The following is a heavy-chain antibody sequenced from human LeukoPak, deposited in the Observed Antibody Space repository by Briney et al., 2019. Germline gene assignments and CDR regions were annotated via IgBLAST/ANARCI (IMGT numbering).Heavy chain of an antibody. CDR3: ARAPLEVYAMGGVVYCFDY. Sequence: SETLSLTCTVSGYSISSGYYWGWIRQPPGKGLEWIGSIYHSGSTYYNPSLKSRVTISVDTSKNQFSLKLSSVTAADTAVYYCARAPLEVYAMGGVVYCFDYWGQGTLVTVSS. V-gene: IGHV4-38-2*02. CDR2: IYHSGST. J-gene: IGHJ4*02. D-gene: IGHD2-8*02. CDR1: GYSISSGYY.